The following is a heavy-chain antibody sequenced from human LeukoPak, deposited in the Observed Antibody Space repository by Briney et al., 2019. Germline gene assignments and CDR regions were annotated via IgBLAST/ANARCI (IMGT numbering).Heavy chain of an antibody. CDR3: ARAFQSLGGLSLPDY. J-gene: IGHJ4*02. CDR2: IHTSSGNP. CDR1: GYSFTNYA. Sequence: GASVKVSCKASGYSFTNYAMNWVRQAPGQGLEWVGWIHTSSGNPTYAQGVTGRSDFTLGTSVSTTYLQSSSLKAEDIAVYFCARAFQSLGGLSLPDYWGQGTLLTVSS. D-gene: IGHD3-16*02. V-gene: IGHV7-4-1*02.